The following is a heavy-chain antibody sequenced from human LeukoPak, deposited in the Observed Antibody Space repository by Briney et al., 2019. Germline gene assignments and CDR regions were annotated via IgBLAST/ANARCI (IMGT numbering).Heavy chain of an antibody. CDR1: GFTFSSYW. V-gene: IGHV3-7*03. J-gene: IGHJ3*02. CDR2: IRQDGSEK. Sequence: TGGSLRLSCAASGFTFSSYWMSWVRQAPGRGLEWVANIRQDGSEKHYVDSVRGRFTISRDNAKNSLYLQMNSLRAEDTALYYCARITGRDAFDIWGQGTMVTVSS. D-gene: IGHD1-20*01. CDR3: ARITGRDAFDI.